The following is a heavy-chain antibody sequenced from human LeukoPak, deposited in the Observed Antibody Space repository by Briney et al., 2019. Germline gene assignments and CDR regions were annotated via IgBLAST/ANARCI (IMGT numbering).Heavy chain of an antibody. CDR3: ARHYGGNSAAAFGI. V-gene: IGHV1-2*02. Sequence: GASVKVSCKASGYTFTGYYMHWVRQAPGQGLEWMGWINPNSGGTNYAQKFQGRVTMTRDTSISTAYMELSRLRSDDTAVYYCARHYGGNSAAAFGIWGQGTMVTVSS. J-gene: IGHJ3*02. D-gene: IGHD4-23*01. CDR1: GYTFTGYY. CDR2: INPNSGGT.